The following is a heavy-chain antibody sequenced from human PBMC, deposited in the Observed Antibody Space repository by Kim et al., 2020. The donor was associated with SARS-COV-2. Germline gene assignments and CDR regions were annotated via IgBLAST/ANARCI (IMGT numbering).Heavy chain of an antibody. D-gene: IGHD3-10*01. V-gene: IGHV5-10-1*01. CDR1: GYSFTSYW. CDR2: IDPSDSYT. J-gene: IGHJ4*02. CDR3: ARHVSAYYYGSGSYNY. Sequence: GESLKISCKGSGYSFTSYWNSWVRQMPGKGLEWMGRIDPSDSYTNYSPSFQGHVTISADKSISTAYLQWSSLKASDTAMYYCARHVSAYYYGSGSYNYWGQGTLVTVSS.